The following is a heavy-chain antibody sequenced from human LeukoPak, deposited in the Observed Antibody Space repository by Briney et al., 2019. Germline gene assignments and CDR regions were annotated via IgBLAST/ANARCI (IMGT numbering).Heavy chain of an antibody. CDR2: IVVGSGNT. V-gene: IGHV1-58*01. D-gene: IGHD1-26*01. Sequence: GTSVKVSCKASGFTFTSSAVQWVRQARGQRLEWIGWIVVGSGNTNYAQKFQERVTITRDMSTSTAYMELSSLRSEDTAVYYCARDIVGATGFDYWGQGTLVTVSS. CDR3: ARDIVGATGFDY. J-gene: IGHJ4*02. CDR1: GFTFTSSA.